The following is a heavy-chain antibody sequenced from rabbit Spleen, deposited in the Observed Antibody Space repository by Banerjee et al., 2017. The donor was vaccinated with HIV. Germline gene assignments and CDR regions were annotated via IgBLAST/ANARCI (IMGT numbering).Heavy chain of an antibody. D-gene: IGHD6-1*01. V-gene: IGHV1S45*01. Sequence: QEQLVESGGGLVQPTGSLTLTCKASGFSFGDRDVMCWVRQAPGKGLEWIACINAATGKPVYATWAKGRFTISRTSSTTVTLRMTSLTAADRATYFCARDLVDAIGWNFNLWGPGTLVTVS. CDR3: ARDLVDAIGWNFNL. CDR1: GFSFGDRDV. J-gene: IGHJ4*01. CDR2: INAATGKP.